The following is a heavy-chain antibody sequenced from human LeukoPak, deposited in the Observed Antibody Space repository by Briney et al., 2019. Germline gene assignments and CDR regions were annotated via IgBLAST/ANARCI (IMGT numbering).Heavy chain of an antibody. J-gene: IGHJ6*02. CDR2: IYYSGST. Sequence: LETLSLTCTVSGGSISSYYWSWIRQPPVKGLEWIGYIYYSGSTNYNPSLKSRVTISVDTSKNQFSLRLTSVTAADTAVYYCARDRTLRSSDVTHFYGMDVWGQGTTVTVSS. D-gene: IGHD3-10*01. CDR1: GGSISSYY. V-gene: IGHV4-59*01. CDR3: ARDRTLRSSDVTHFYGMDV.